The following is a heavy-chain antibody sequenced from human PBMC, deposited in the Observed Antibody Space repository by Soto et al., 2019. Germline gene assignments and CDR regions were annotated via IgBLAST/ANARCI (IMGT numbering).Heavy chain of an antibody. CDR1: GYTFTSYG. CDR2: TNAGNGNT. CDR3: ARDPNDSSAYYHHYYYGIDV. V-gene: IGHV1-3*01. D-gene: IGHD3-22*01. J-gene: IGHJ6*02. Sequence: ASVKVSCKASGYTFTSYGIHWVRQAPGQRLEWTGWTNAGNGNTKYSEKFQGRVTITRDTSASTAYLELSSLRSEDTAVYYCARDPNDSSAYYHHYYYGIDVWGQGTSLTVYS.